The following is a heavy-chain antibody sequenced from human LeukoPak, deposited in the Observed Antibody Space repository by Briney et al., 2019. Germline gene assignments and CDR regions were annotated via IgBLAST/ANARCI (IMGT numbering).Heavy chain of an antibody. D-gene: IGHD3-10*01. V-gene: IGHV3-21*01. CDR3: ARGPSRGYYGSGSYYNPIDY. CDR2: ISSSSSYI. CDR1: GFTFSSYS. J-gene: IGHJ4*02. Sequence: GGSLRLSCAASGFTFSSYSMNWVRQAPGKGLEWVSSISSSSSYIYYADSVKGRFTISRDNAKNSLYLQMNSLRAEDTAVYYCARGPSRGYYGSGSYYNPIDYWGQGTLVTVSS.